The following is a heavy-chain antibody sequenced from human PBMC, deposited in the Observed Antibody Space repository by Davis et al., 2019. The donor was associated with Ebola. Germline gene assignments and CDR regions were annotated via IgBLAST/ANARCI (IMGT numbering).Heavy chain of an antibody. CDR3: ARNTYYDFWTGYAAYFQH. CDR2: ITDRRST. V-gene: IGHV4-39*07. D-gene: IGHD3-3*01. J-gene: IGHJ1*01. CDR1: GGSISSSSYS. Sequence: SETLSLTCSVSGGSISSSSYSWIWIRQPPGRGLEWIGTITDRRSTYYNPSLKSRVTISVDTSENQFSLKLRSVTAADTAVYYCARNTYYDFWTGYAAYFQHWGQGTLVAVSS.